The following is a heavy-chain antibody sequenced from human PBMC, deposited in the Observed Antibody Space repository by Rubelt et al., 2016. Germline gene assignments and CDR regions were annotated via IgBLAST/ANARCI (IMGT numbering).Heavy chain of an antibody. J-gene: IGHJ4*02. D-gene: IGHD6-13*01. CDR3: ARDLMAAAGTDY. Sequence: QPQLQESGPGLVKPSETLSLTCTVSGGSISSSSYYWGWIRQPPGKGLEWIGSIYYSGSTYYSPSLKSRVTISVDTSKNQFSRKLSSVTAADAAVYYCARDLMAAAGTDYWGQGTLVTVSS. CDR1: GGSISSSSYY. CDR2: IYYSGST. V-gene: IGHV4-39*07.